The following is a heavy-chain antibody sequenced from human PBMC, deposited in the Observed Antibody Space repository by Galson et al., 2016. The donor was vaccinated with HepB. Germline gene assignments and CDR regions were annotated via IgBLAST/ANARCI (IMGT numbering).Heavy chain of an antibody. CDR2: VSGSAAGTEYGITT. J-gene: IGHJ4*01. CDR1: GFTFSSYA. Sequence: SLRLSCAASGFTFSSYAMNWVRQAPGKGLEWVAAVSGSAAGTEYGITTDYADSVKGRFTISRDNSKNTLYLQMNSLRAEDTAVYYSAKVGPSCSSTRCSDYYFDYWGNGTLVTVSS. CDR3: AKVGPSCSSTRCSDYYFDY. V-gene: IGHV3-23*01. D-gene: IGHD2-2*01.